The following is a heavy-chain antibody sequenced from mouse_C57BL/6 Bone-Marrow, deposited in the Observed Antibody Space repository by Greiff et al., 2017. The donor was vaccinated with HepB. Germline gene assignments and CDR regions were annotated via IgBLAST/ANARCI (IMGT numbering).Heavy chain of an antibody. J-gene: IGHJ4*01. V-gene: IGHV1-55*01. CDR1: GYTFTSYW. CDR3: ARKGYGDGGGIYYYAMDY. CDR2: IYPGSGST. D-gene: IGHD2-13*01. Sequence: QVQLQQPGAELVKPGASVKMSCKASGYTFTSYWITWVKQRPGQGLEWIGVIYPGSGSTNYNEKFKSKATLTVDTSSSTAYMQLSSLTSEDSAVYYCARKGYGDGGGIYYYAMDYWGQGTSVTVSS.